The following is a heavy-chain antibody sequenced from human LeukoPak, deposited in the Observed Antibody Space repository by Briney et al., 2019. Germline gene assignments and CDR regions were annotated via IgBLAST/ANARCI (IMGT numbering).Heavy chain of an antibody. V-gene: IGHV4-4*09. Sequence: SETLSLTCTVSGGSISSYYWSWIRQPPGKGLEWIGYIYTSGSTNYNPSLKSRVTISVDTSKNQFSLKLSSVTAADTAVYYCAGTLAARLVYWGQGTLVTVSS. CDR1: GGSISSYY. J-gene: IGHJ4*02. CDR2: IYTSGST. CDR3: AGTLAARLVY. D-gene: IGHD6-6*01.